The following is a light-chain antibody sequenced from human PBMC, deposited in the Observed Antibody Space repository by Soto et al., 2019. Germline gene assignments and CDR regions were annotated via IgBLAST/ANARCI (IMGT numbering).Light chain of an antibody. J-gene: IGLJ1*01. Sequence: QSALTQPASVSGSPGQSITISCTGTSSDVGGYNYVSWYQQHPGKAPKLMIDDVSNRPSGVSNRFSGSKSGNTASLTSSGLQPEDEADYYCSSYTSSSRYVFGTGTKVTVL. CDR3: SSYTSSSRYV. CDR2: DVS. CDR1: SSDVGGYNY. V-gene: IGLV2-14*01.